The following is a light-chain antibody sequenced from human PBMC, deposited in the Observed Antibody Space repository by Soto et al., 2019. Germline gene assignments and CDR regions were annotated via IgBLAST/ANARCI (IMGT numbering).Light chain of an antibody. CDR1: QSVSSN. CDR3: QQYNNWPPYT. CDR2: GAS. Sequence: EIVMTQSPATLSVSPGERATLSCRASQSVSSNLAWYQQKPGQAPRLLIYGASTMATGIPARFSGSGSGPEFTLTLSSLQSEDFAAYYCQQYNNWPPYTFGQGTKLEIK. J-gene: IGKJ2*01. V-gene: IGKV3-15*01.